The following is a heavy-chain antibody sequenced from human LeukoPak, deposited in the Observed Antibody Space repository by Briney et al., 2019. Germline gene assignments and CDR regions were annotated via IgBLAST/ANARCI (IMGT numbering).Heavy chain of an antibody. CDR1: GGSISSYY. V-gene: IGHV4-59*01. CDR3: ARDGGYSRD. J-gene: IGHJ4*02. D-gene: IGHD6-13*01. CDR2: IYYSEST. Sequence: SETLSLTCTVSGGSISSYYWSWIRQPPGKGLEWIGYIYYSESTNYNPSLKSRVNISVDTSKNQFSLKLSSVTAADTAVYYCARDGGYSRDWGQGTLVTASS.